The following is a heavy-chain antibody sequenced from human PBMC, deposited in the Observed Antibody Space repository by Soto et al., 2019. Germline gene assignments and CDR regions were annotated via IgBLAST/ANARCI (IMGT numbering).Heavy chain of an antibody. CDR3: TGPTYYFDY. CDR1: GGSISSSSYY. V-gene: IGHV4-39*07. CDR2: IYYSGST. Sequence: SETLSLTCTVFGGSISSSSYYWGWIRQPPGKGLEWIGSIYYSGSTYYNPSLKSRVTISVDTSKNQFSLKLSSVTAADTAVYYCTGPTYYFDYWGQGTLVTVSS. J-gene: IGHJ4*02.